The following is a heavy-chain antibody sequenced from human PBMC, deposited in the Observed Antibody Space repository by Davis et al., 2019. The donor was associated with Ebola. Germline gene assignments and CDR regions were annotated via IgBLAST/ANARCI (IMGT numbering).Heavy chain of an antibody. CDR1: GFTFSNAW. Sequence: GESLKISCAASGFTFSNAWMSWVRQAPGKGLEWVGRIKSKTDGGTTDYAAPVKGRFTISRDDSKNTLYLQMNSLKTEDTAVYYCTTEHATTVTTHYWGQGTLVTVSS. D-gene: IGHD4-17*01. V-gene: IGHV3-15*01. J-gene: IGHJ4*02. CDR3: TTEHATTVTTHY. CDR2: IKSKTDGGTT.